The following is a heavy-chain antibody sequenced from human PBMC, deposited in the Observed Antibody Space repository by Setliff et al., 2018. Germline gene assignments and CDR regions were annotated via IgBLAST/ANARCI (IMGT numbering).Heavy chain of an antibody. CDR1: GGTFSSSA. J-gene: IGHJ3*02. CDR2: IIPFFGTA. CDR3: AKSMTTVTTGGNEAFDI. V-gene: IGHV1-69*13. Sequence: GASVKVSCKASGGTFSSSAISWVRQAPGQGLEWVGRIIPFFGTANSAQKFQGRVTITAGESATTAYMELSSLRAEDTAVYYCAKSMTTVTTGGNEAFDIWGQGTMVT. D-gene: IGHD4-17*01.